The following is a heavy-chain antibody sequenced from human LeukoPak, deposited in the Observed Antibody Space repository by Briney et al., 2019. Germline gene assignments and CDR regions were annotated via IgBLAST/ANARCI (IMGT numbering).Heavy chain of an antibody. V-gene: IGHV4-30-4*01. CDR3: ARVILSMGLDAFDI. J-gene: IGHJ3*02. D-gene: IGHD3-10*01. Sequence: PSETLSLTCTVSGGSISSGDYYWSWIRRPPGKGLEWIGYIYYSGSTYYNPSLKSRVTISVDTSKNQFSLKLSSVTAADTAVYYCARVILSMGLDAFDIWGQGTMVTVSS. CDR2: IYYSGST. CDR1: GGSISSGDYY.